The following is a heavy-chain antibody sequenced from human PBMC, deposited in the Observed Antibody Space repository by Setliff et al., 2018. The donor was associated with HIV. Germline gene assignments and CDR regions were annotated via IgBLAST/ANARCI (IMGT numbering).Heavy chain of an antibody. CDR2: SYRSGST. Sequence: SETLSLTCTVSGGSSSSSSFYWGWIRQPPGKGLEWSGNSYRSGSTYYNPTLRSRGTISGETSMNQFYLNLNAVTDADTALYYCARHKDSDYVWGSYRPDGVDIGCQGTTVT. J-gene: IGHJ3*02. CDR1: GGSSSSSSFY. V-gene: IGHV4-39*01. CDR3: ARHKDSDYVWGSYRPDGVDI. D-gene: IGHD3-16*02.